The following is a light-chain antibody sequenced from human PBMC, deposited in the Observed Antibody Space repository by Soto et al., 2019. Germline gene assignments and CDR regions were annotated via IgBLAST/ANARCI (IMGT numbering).Light chain of an antibody. CDR1: QSVTTF. CDR3: QQYNEWPLT. CDR2: GAS. V-gene: IGKV3-15*01. J-gene: IGKJ4*01. Sequence: EVVMTQSPATLSVSPGERATLSCRASQSVTTFLAWYRQAPGQAPRLLIHGASTRATGIPARFSGSGSGTEFTLSISSLQSEDFAVYYCQQYNEWPLTFGGGTKVEIK.